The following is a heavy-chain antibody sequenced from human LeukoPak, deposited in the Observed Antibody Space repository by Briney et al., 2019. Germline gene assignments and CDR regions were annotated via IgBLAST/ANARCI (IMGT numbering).Heavy chain of an antibody. CDR1: GGSISSGGYY. D-gene: IGHD6-13*01. Sequence: SQTLSLTCTVSGGSISSGGYYWSWIRQHPGKGLEWIGYIYYSGSTYYNPSLKSRVTISVDTPKNQFSLKLSSVTAADTAVYYCARDNAGTLDYWGQGTLVTVSS. V-gene: IGHV4-31*03. CDR2: IYYSGST. CDR3: ARDNAGTLDY. J-gene: IGHJ4*02.